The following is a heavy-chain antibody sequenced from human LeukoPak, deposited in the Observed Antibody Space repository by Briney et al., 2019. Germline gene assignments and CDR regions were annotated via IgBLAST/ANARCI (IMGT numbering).Heavy chain of an antibody. CDR3: AKKPCSGGSCQYYFDF. CDR2: ITAGSGST. V-gene: IGHV3-23*01. D-gene: IGHD2-15*01. Sequence: GGSLRLSCVASGFTFSNYAMSWVRQAPGKGLEWVSGITAGSGSTYYADSVKGRFTISRDDFKNTLSLQMNILRAEDTAVYYCAKKPCSGGSCQYYFDFWGQGTLVTVSS. CDR1: GFTFSNYA. J-gene: IGHJ4*02.